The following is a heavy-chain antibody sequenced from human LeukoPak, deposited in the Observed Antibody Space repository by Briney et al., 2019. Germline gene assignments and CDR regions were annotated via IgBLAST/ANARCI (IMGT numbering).Heavy chain of an antibody. D-gene: IGHD3-9*01. Sequence: GGSLRLSCAASGFIFRNYAMSWVRQAPGKGLEWVSAITGSGDTTYYADSVKGRFTISRDNSKNTLYVEMNTPRAEDTAVYYCAKWGDYDILTGYYVSDFWGQGTLVTVSS. CDR2: ITGSGDTT. CDR1: GFIFRNYA. V-gene: IGHV3-23*01. CDR3: AKWGDYDILTGYYVSDF. J-gene: IGHJ4*02.